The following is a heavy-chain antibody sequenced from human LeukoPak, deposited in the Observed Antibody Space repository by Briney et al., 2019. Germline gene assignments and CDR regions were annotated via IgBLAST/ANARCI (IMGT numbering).Heavy chain of an antibody. V-gene: IGHV3-48*02. Sequence: GGSLRLSCAASGFTFSSYSMNWVRQAPGKGLEWVSYISSSSSTIYYADSVKGRFTISRDNAKNSLYLQMNSLRDEDTAVYYCARDSSSWYHASFDIWDQGTMVTVSS. CDR1: GFTFSSYS. CDR3: ARDSSSWYHASFDI. J-gene: IGHJ3*02. CDR2: ISSSSSTI. D-gene: IGHD6-13*01.